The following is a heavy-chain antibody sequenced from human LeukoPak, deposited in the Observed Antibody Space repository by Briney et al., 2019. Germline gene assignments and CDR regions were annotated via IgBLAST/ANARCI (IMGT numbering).Heavy chain of an antibody. CDR1: GFTYSAND. CDR2: IGSRGDT. J-gene: IGHJ5*02. V-gene: IGHV3-13*01. CDR3: ARGGSDGFDP. Sequence: GGSLRLSCAASGFTYSANDMHWVRQPTGKGLEWVSGIGSRGDTYYSGSVRGRFTIFRENAKNSLYLQMNSLRVGDTAVYYCARGGSDGFDPWGQGTLVIVSS. D-gene: IGHD1-26*01.